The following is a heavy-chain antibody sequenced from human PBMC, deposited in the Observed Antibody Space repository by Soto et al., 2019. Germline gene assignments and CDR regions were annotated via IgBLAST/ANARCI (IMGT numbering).Heavy chain of an antibody. J-gene: IGHJ3*02. V-gene: IGHV3-30-3*01. Sequence: QVQLVESGGGVVQPGGSLRLSCEASGFSFSSSSMHWVRPAPDRGLEWVAHITPDGHNEYYADSMKGRFTISRDNSKITLCLHMNSLRAEDTAVFYCVRGPVHGAFDIWGQGTMVTVSS. CDR1: GFSFSSSS. D-gene: IGHD1-1*01. CDR3: VRGPVHGAFDI. CDR2: ITPDGHNE.